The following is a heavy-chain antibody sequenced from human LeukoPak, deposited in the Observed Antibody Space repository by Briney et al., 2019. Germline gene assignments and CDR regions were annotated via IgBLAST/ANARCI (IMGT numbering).Heavy chain of an antibody. CDR2: IHTSGST. J-gene: IGHJ4*02. D-gene: IGHD3-22*01. CDR1: GGSISSYY. Sequence: SETLSLTCTVSGGSISSYYWSWIRQPAGKGLEWIGRIHTSGSTNYSPSLKSRVTMSVDTSKNQFSLKLSSVTAADTAVYYCARGRYYYDSSARYFDYWGQGTLVTVSS. CDR3: ARGRYYYDSSARYFDY. V-gene: IGHV4-4*07.